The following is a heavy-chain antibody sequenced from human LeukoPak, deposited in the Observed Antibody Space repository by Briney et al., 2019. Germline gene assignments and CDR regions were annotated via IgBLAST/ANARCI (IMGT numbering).Heavy chain of an antibody. V-gene: IGHV4-39*07. D-gene: IGHD3-10*01. J-gene: IGHJ3*02. CDR1: GGSIGSSSYY. CDR2: IYYSGST. CDR3: RSGSRAFDI. Sequence: SEALSLTCTVSGGSIGSSSYYWGWFRQPPGKGLEWIGSIYYSGSTYYNPSLKSRVTISVDTSKNQFSLKLSSVTAADTAVYYCRSGSRAFDIWGQGTMVTVSS.